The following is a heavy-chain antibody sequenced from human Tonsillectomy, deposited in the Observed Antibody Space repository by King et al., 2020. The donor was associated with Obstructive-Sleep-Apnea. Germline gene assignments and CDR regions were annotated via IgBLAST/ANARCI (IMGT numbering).Heavy chain of an antibody. D-gene: IGHD3-22*01. J-gene: IGHJ6*02. V-gene: IGHV3-11*06. Sequence: QLVQSGGGLVKPGGSLRLSCAASGFTFSDYYMSWFRQAPGKGLEWISYISTRSSYTNYADSVEGRFTISRDNAKNSLYLQMNSLRAEDTAVYYCARDGLAYYDSSGYPPYYGMDVWGQGTTVTVSS. CDR2: ISTRSSYT. CDR1: GFTFSDYY. CDR3: ARDGLAYYDSSGYPPYYGMDV.